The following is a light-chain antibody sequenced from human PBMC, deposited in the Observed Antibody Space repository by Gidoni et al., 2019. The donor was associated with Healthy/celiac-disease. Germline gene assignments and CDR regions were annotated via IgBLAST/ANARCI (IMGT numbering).Light chain of an antibody. Sequence: SYALTQPLSVSVALGQTARITCGGNNIGSKNVHWYQQKPGKAPVLVIYRDSNRPSGIPERFSGSNSGNTATLTISRAKAGDEADYYCQVWDSSTHVVFGGGTKLTVL. J-gene: IGLJ2*01. CDR1: NIGSKN. CDR3: QVWDSSTHVV. V-gene: IGLV3-9*01. CDR2: RDS.